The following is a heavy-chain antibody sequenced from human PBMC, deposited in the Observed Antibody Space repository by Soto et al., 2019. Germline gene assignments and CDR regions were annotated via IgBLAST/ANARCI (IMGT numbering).Heavy chain of an antibody. V-gene: IGHV1-2*02. J-gene: IGHJ5*02. CDR1: GYTFTGYY. Sequence: ASVKVSCKASGYTFTGYYMHWVRQAPGQGLEWMGWINPNSGGTNYAQKFQGRVTMTRDTSISTAYMELSRLRSDDTAVYYCARATYDSSGYYYSWFDPWGQGTLVTVSS. CDR3: ARATYDSSGYYYSWFDP. CDR2: INPNSGGT. D-gene: IGHD3-22*01.